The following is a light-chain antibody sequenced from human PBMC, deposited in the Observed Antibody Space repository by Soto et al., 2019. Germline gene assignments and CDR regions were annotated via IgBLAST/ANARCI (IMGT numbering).Light chain of an antibody. V-gene: IGLV1-51*02. CDR1: DSNIGKNS. CDR2: ENN. Sequence: QSVLTQPPSVSAAPGQKVTISCSGSDSNIGKNSVSWYQQLPGTAPKLLIYENNKRPSGIPDRFSGSKSGTSATLGITGLQTGDEADYYCGTWDVSLSVVVFGGGTQLTVL. J-gene: IGLJ2*01. CDR3: GTWDVSLSVVV.